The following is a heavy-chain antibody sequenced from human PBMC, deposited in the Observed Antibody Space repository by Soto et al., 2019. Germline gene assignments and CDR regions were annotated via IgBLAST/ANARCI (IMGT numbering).Heavy chain of an antibody. Sequence: QVQLVQSGAEVKKPGASVKVSCKASGYTFTSYGISWVRQAPGQGLEWMGWISAYNGNTNYAQKLQGRVTMTTDTHTSTAYMELRSLRSDDTAVYYCARGAYRIQLWHPVSLDYWGQGTLVTVSS. D-gene: IGHD5-18*01. CDR1: GYTFTSYG. CDR2: ISAYNGNT. V-gene: IGHV1-18*01. CDR3: ARGAYRIQLWHPVSLDY. J-gene: IGHJ4*02.